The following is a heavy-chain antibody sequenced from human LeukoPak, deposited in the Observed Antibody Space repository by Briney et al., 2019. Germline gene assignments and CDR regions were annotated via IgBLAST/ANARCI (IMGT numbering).Heavy chain of an antibody. J-gene: IGHJ4*02. CDR1: GFTFSSYA. D-gene: IGHD6-19*01. CDR2: ISGSGGST. CDR3: AKDRIAVAAATPDY. Sequence: PGGSLRLSCAASGFTFSSYAMSWVRQAPGKGLEWVSGISGSGGSTYYADSVRGRFTIPRDNSKNTMYMQMNSLRAEDTAVYYCAKDRIAVAAATPDYWGQGALVTVSS. V-gene: IGHV3-23*01.